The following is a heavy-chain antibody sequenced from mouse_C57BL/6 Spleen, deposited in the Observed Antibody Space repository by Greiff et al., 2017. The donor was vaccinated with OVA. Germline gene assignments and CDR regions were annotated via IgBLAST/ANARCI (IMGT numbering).Heavy chain of an antibody. D-gene: IGHD1-1*01. V-gene: IGHV2-2*01. Sequence: VQLQESGPGLVQPSQSLSITCTVSGFSLTSYGVHWVRQSPGKGLEWLGVIWSGGSTAYNAAFISRLSISTDNSKSQVFFKMNSLQADDTAIYYCASYYYSSSYSFAYWGQGTLVTVSA. CDR1: GFSLTSYG. J-gene: IGHJ3*01. CDR2: IWSGGST. CDR3: ASYYYSSSYSFAY.